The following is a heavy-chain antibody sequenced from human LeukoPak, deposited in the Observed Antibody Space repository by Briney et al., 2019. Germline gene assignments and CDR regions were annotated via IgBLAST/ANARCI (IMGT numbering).Heavy chain of an antibody. Sequence: GGSLRLSCAASGFTFSGYWMHWVRQAPGKGLEWVSTISGSGGSTYYADFVKGRFTISRDNSKNTLYLQMNSLRAEDTAVYYCAKTYVWYYFDYWGQGILVTVSS. D-gene: IGHD3-16*01. CDR3: AKTYVWYYFDY. J-gene: IGHJ4*02. CDR1: GFTFSGYW. V-gene: IGHV3-23*01. CDR2: ISGSGGST.